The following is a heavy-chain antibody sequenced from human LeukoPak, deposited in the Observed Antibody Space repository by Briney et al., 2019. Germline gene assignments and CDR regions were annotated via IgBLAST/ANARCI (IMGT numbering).Heavy chain of an antibody. D-gene: IGHD3-10*01. V-gene: IGHV4-59*01. J-gene: IGHJ6*03. Sequence: RASGTLSLTCTVSGGSISSYYWSWIRQPPGKGVEWIGYIYYSGSTNYNPSLKSRVTISVDTSKNQFSLKLSSVTAADMAVYYCARGRSSMVRGYYYYYMDVWGKGTTVTISS. CDR3: ARGRSSMVRGYYYYYMDV. CDR2: IYYSGST. CDR1: GGSISSYY.